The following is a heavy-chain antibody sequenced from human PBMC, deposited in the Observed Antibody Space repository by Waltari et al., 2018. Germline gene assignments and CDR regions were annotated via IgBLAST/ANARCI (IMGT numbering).Heavy chain of an antibody. CDR2: IIPVFGTA. J-gene: IGHJ5*02. V-gene: IGHV1-69*05. CDR1: GGTFSSYA. CDR3: TRVTGGSWEGGFDP. Sequence: QVQLVQSGAEVKKPGSSVKVSCKASGGTFSSYAINWVRQAPGQGLGWMGGIIPVFGTANYAQRFQGRVTITTEESTSTAYMELSSLKPEDTAVYYCTRVTGGSWEGGFDPWGQGTLVTVSS. D-gene: IGHD6-13*01.